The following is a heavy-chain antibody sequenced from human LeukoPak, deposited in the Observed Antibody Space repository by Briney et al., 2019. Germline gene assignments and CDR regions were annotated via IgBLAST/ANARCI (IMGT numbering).Heavy chain of an antibody. D-gene: IGHD5-18*01. CDR3: ARDPEDSYGLDRGGY. V-gene: IGHV1-46*01. CDR2: INPSGGST. J-gene: IGHJ4*01. CDR1: GYTFTSYY. Sequence: GASVKVSCKASGYTFTSYYMHWVRQAPGQGLEWMGIINPSGGSTSYAQKFQGRVTMTRDTSTSTVYMELSSLRSEDTAVYYCARDPEDSYGLDRGGYWGQEPWSPSPQ.